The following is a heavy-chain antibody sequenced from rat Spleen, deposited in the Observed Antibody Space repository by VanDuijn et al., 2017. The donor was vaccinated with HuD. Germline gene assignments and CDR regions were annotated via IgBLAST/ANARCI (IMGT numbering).Heavy chain of an antibody. CDR1: GFTFSSYG. V-gene: IGHV5-29*01. D-gene: IGHD1-7*01. Sequence: VQLVESGGGLVQPGKSLKLSCSASGFTFSSYGMYWIRQAPGKGLDWVAYISYDGSSTYYRDSVKGRFTISRDNAKSTLYLQMDSLRSEDTATYYCARRGYGYHYWYFDFWGPGTMVTVSS. CDR2: ISYDGSST. CDR3: ARRGYGYHYWYFDF. J-gene: IGHJ1*01.